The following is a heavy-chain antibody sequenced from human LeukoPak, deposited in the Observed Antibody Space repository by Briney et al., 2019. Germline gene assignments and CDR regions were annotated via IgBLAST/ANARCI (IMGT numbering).Heavy chain of an antibody. V-gene: IGHV7-4-1*02. D-gene: IGHD6-13*01. Sequence: GASVKVSCKASGYTFTSYAMNWVRQAPGQGPEWMGWINTNTGNPTYAQGFTGRFVFSLDTSVSTAYLQISSLKAEDTAVYYCARDQSRIAAAASVGVWFDPWGQGTLVTVSS. CDR2: INTNTGNP. CDR3: ARDQSRIAAAASVGVWFDP. J-gene: IGHJ5*02. CDR1: GYTFTSYA.